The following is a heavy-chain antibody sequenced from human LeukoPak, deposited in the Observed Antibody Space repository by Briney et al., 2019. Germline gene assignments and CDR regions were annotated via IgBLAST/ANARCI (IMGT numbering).Heavy chain of an antibody. CDR2: ISSSSSYI. CDR1: GFTFSSYS. D-gene: IGHD3-3*01. V-gene: IGHV3-21*01. J-gene: IGHJ4*02. CDR3: ARRGMESRTGGVVPRFLEGSLGY. Sequence: GGSLRLSCAASGFTFSSYSMNWVRQAPGKGLEWVSSISSSSSYIYYADSVKGRFTISRDNAKNSLYLQMNSLRAEDTAVYYCARRGMESRTGGVVPRFLEGSLGYWDQGTLVTVSS.